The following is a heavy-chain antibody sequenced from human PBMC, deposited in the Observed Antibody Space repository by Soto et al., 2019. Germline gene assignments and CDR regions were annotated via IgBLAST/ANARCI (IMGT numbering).Heavy chain of an antibody. Sequence: SETLSLTCTVSGGSISGYYWSWIRRPPGKGLEWVGYIYYRGTTNYNPSLKSRVTISVDTSKNQFSLKLSSVTAADTAVYYCARNVDPDYWGQGTLVTVSS. D-gene: IGHD5-12*01. CDR1: GGSISGYY. J-gene: IGHJ4*02. CDR2: IYYRGTT. V-gene: IGHV4-59*01. CDR3: ARNVDPDY.